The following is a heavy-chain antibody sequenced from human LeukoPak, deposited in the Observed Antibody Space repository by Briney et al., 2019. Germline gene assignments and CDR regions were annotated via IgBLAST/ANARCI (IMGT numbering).Heavy chain of an antibody. J-gene: IGHJ4*02. Sequence: TGGSLRLSCAASGFSFSSYTMNWVRQAPGKGLEWVSSISSSSSYIYYADSVKGRFTISRDNAKNSLYLHMSSLEAEDTAVYYCARGYCSGGSCYFLVDYWGQGTLVTVSS. CDR2: ISSSSSYI. CDR3: ARGYCSGGSCYFLVDY. D-gene: IGHD2-15*01. V-gene: IGHV3-21*01. CDR1: GFSFSSYT.